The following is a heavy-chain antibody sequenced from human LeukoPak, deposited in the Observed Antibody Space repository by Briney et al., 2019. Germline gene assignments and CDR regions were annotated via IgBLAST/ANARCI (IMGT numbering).Heavy chain of an antibody. V-gene: IGHV4-59*01. CDR2: IYYSGST. D-gene: IGHD6-13*01. J-gene: IGHJ4*02. CDR1: GGSISSYY. CDR3: ARVSPRTGIRPSAAGNYFDY. Sequence: PSETLSLTCTVSGGSISSYYWSWIRQPPGKGLEWIGYIYYSGSTNYNPSLKSRVTISVDTSKNQFSLKLSSVTAADTAVYYCARVSPRTGIRPSAAGNYFDYWGQGTLVTVSS.